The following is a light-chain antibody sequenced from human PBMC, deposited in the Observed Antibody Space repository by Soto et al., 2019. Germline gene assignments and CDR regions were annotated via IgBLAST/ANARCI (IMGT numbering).Light chain of an antibody. CDR2: RAS. CDR1: QSVSSNH. CDR3: QQYGNLIT. Sequence: EIVLTQSPDTLSLSPGERATLSCRASQSVSSNHFAWYQQKPGQALRLLIYRASSRATGIPDRFSGSGSGTDFTLTISRLEPEDFAVYYCQQYGNLITFGQGTRLEIK. V-gene: IGKV3-20*01. J-gene: IGKJ5*01.